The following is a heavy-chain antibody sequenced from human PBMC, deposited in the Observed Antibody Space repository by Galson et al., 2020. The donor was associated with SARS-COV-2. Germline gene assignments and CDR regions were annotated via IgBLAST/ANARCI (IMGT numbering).Heavy chain of an antibody. J-gene: IGHJ4*02. CDR2: IKQDGSEK. V-gene: IGHV3-7*03. Sequence: GESLKISCAASGFTFSSYWMSWVRQAPGKGLEWVANIKQDGSEKYYVDSVKGRFTISRDNAKNSLYLQMNSLRAEDTAVYYCARDRAYFTTVTNGFDYWGQGTLVTVSS. D-gene: IGHD4-17*01. CDR1: GFTFSSYW. CDR3: ARDRAYFTTVTNGFDY.